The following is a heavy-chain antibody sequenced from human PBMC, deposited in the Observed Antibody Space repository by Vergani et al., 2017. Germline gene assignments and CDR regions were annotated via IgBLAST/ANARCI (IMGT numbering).Heavy chain of an antibody. CDR1: GFTFDDYA. Sequence: EVQLVESGGGLVQPGRSLRLSCAASGFTFDDYAVHWVRQAPGKGLEWVSGISWNSGSIGYADSVKGRFTISRDNAKNSLYLQMNSLRAEDTALYYCAKDSSHYDFRGLVDYWGQGTLVTVSS. V-gene: IGHV3-9*01. CDR2: ISWNSGSI. J-gene: IGHJ4*02. CDR3: AKDSSHYDFRGLVDY. D-gene: IGHD3-3*01.